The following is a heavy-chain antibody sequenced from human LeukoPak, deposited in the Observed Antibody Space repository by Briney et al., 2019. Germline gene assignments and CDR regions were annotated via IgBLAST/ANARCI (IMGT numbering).Heavy chain of an antibody. J-gene: IGHJ4*02. CDR3: ARDHFGSGSLSSYLDY. CDR2: ISYDGSNK. Sequence: PGGSLRLSCAASGFTFSSYAMHWVRQAPGKGLEWVAVISYDGSNKYYADSVKGRFTISRDNAKNSLYLQMNSLRAEDTAVYYCARDHFGSGSLSSYLDYWGQGTLVTVSS. V-gene: IGHV3-30-3*01. D-gene: IGHD3-10*01. CDR1: GFTFSSYA.